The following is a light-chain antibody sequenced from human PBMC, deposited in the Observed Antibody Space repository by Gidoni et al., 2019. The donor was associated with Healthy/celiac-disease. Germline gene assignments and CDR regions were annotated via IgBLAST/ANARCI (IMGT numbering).Light chain of an antibody. CDR1: QSISSY. Sequence: DIQMTQSQSSLSASVGDRVTITCRASQSISSYLNWYQQKPGKAPKLLIYAASSLQSGVPSRFSGSGSVTDFTLTISSLQPEDFATYYCQQSYSVPATFGPGTKVDIK. V-gene: IGKV1-39*01. J-gene: IGKJ3*01. CDR2: AAS. CDR3: QQSYSVPAT.